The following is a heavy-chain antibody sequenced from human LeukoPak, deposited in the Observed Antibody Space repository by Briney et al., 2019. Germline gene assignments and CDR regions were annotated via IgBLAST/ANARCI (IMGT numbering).Heavy chain of an antibody. J-gene: IGHJ4*02. Sequence: SETLSLTCAVYGGSFSGYYWSWIRQPPGKGLEWIGEINHSGSTNYNPSLKSRVTISVDTSKNQFSLKLSSVTAADTAVYYCARTDTAMVDYWGQGTLVTVSS. D-gene: IGHD5-18*01. CDR2: INHSGST. CDR1: GGSFSGYY. CDR3: ARTDTAMVDY. V-gene: IGHV4-34*01.